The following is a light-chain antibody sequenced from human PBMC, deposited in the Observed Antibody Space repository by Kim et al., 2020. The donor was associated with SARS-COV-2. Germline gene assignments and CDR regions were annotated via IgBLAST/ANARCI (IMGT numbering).Light chain of an antibody. V-gene: IGLV1-40*01. CDR3: QSYESTLSLD. Sequence: QSVLTQPPSVSGAPGQRITISCTGSSSNLGAGFDVPWYQQLPGAAPKLLIYGSINRPSGVPDRFSGSKSGTSASLAITGLQAEDEAEYYCQSYESTLSLDFGGGAQVAVL. CDR2: GSI. CDR1: SSNLGAGFD. J-gene: IGLJ2*01.